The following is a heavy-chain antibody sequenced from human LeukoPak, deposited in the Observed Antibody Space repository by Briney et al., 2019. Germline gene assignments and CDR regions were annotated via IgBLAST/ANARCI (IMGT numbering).Heavy chain of an antibody. J-gene: IGHJ4*02. V-gene: IGHV1-69*10. Sequence: SVKVSCKASGYTFTGYYMHWVRPARGQGLEWVGRIIPLLGIANYAQKYQGRVTITADKPTSTAYMELSSLKYEDTAVNYCALQNSYYDFWSGYYGGLGYWGEGTLVSVCS. CDR1: GYTFTGYY. CDR3: ALQNSYYDFWSGYYGGLGY. CDR2: IIPLLGIA. D-gene: IGHD3-3*01.